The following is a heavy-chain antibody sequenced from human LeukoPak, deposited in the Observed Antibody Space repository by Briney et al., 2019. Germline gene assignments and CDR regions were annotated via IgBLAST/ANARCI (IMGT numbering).Heavy chain of an antibody. CDR3: AKDQWITMVRGTFDY. CDR2: IRYDGSNK. J-gene: IGHJ4*02. Sequence: GGSLRLSCAASGFTFSSHGMHWVRQAPGKGLEWVAFIRYDGSNKYYADSVKGRFTISRDNSKNTLYLQMNSLRAEDTAVYYCAKDQWITMVRGTFDYWGQGTLVTVSS. D-gene: IGHD3-10*01. V-gene: IGHV3-30*02. CDR1: GFTFSSHG.